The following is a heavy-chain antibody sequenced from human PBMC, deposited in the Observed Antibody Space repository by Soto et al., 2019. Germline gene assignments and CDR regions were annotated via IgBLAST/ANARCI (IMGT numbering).Heavy chain of an antibody. J-gene: IGHJ6*02. V-gene: IGHV1-69*13. CDR3: ASHYYESGYYYYGMDV. CDR2: IIPIFGTA. D-gene: IGHD3-22*01. Sequence: SVKVSCKASGGTFSSYAISWVRQAPGQGLEWMGGIIPIFGTANYAQKFQGRVTITADESTSTAYMGLSSLRSEDTAVYYCASHYYESGYYYYGMDVCGQGTKVTVSS. CDR1: GGTFSSYA.